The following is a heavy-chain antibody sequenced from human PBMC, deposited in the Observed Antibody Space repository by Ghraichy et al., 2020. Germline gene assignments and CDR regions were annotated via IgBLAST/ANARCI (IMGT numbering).Heavy chain of an antibody. J-gene: IGHJ4*02. V-gene: IGHV4-4*07. CDR3: ARGAVGSADDS. D-gene: IGHD2-15*01. CDR2: IYTSGST. Sequence: LRLSCNVSGASLRGFYWSWLRQPAGKGLEWIGRIYTSGSTNLNPSFKSRISMSIDTSKTAFSMKLRSLTAADTAVYYCARGAVGSADDSWGPGTLVIVSS. CDR1: GASLRGFY.